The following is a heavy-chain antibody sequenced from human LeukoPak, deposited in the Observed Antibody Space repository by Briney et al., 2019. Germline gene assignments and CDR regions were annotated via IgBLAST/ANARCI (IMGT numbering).Heavy chain of an antibody. CDR1: GYSFINYW. CDR2: IDPAGSDT. D-gene: IGHD3-10*01. V-gene: IGHV5-51*01. J-gene: IGHJ4*02. Sequence: GESLKISCKGSGYSFINYWIGWVRQMPGKGLEWMGIIDPAGSDTRYSPSFQGQVTISADKSISTAYLQWSSLKASDTAMYYCARPDGSGPRNVVDYWGQGTLVTVSS. CDR3: ARPDGSGPRNVVDY.